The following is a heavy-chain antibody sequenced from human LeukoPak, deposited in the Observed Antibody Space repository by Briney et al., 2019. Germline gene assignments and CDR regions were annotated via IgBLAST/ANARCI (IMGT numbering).Heavy chain of an antibody. CDR3: ARGRRGAASGIEPLFDL. J-gene: IGHJ4*02. CDR1: GFTFRSND. Sequence: GGSLRLSCAASGFTFRSNDMHWVRQATGKRLEWVSAIGTGGDTHYSDSVKGRFTISKENARSSLYLQMNSLRAEDTAVYYCARGRRGAASGIEPLFDLWGQGTLVTVSS. D-gene: IGHD6-13*01. V-gene: IGHV3-13*01. CDR2: IGTGGDT.